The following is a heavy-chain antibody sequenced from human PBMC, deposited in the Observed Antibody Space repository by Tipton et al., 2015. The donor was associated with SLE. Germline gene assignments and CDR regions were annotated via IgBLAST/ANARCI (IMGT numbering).Heavy chain of an antibody. Sequence: SLRLSCAASGFSFSNYGMHWVRQAAGKGLEWVAFMYYDGSNTYYADSVKGRFTISRDNSKNTLYLQLNRLRAEDTAVYFCAKDLYSGNYYDAFDIWDQGTMVTVSS. CDR1: GFSFSNYG. CDR2: MYYDGSNT. J-gene: IGHJ3*02. D-gene: IGHD1-26*01. CDR3: AKDLYSGNYYDAFDI. V-gene: IGHV3-30*02.